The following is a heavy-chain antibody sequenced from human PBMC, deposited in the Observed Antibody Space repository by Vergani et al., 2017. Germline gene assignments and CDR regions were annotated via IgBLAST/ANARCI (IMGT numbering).Heavy chain of an antibody. Sequence: QVQLVESGGGVVQPGRSLRLSCAASGFTFSSYAMHWVRQAPGKGLEWVAVISYDGSNKYYADSVKGRFTISRDNSKNTLYLQMNSLRAEDTAVYYCACGSSYFDYWGQGTLVTVSS. V-gene: IGHV3-30*07. CDR3: ACGSSYFDY. J-gene: IGHJ4*02. CDR1: GFTFSSYA. CDR2: ISYDGSNK. D-gene: IGHD1-26*01.